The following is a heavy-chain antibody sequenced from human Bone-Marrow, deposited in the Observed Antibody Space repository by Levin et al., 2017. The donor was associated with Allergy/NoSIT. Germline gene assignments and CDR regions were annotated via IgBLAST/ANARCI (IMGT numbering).Heavy chain of an antibody. V-gene: IGHV4-31*03. Sequence: SETLSLTCTVSGGSISSGVYFWSWIRQLPGKGLEWIGYFSHSGITFYNQSLKSRVTILGDTSKCLFSLNLSSLTSADTAVYYCARGITVFGVVLAVNDASDSWGQGTMVTVSS. J-gene: IGHJ3*02. D-gene: IGHD3-3*01. CDR3: ARGITVFGVVLAVNDASDS. CDR2: FSHSGIT. CDR1: GGSISSGVYF.